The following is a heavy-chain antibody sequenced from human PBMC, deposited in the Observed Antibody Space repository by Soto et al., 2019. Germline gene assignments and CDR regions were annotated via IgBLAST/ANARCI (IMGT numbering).Heavy chain of an antibody. V-gene: IGHV3-30*18. CDR1: GFIFTSFG. Sequence: QVQLVESGGGVVQPGTSLKLSCATSGFIFTSFGMHWLRQAPGKGLEWVAVISYDGIDENYPDSVKGRFAISRDKSKSTVYLHMNTLRVEDTAVYYCAKGFREMATVAPDDSWAQGTLVTVSS. D-gene: IGHD4-4*01. CDR2: ISYDGIDE. CDR3: AKGFREMATVAPDDS. J-gene: IGHJ5*01.